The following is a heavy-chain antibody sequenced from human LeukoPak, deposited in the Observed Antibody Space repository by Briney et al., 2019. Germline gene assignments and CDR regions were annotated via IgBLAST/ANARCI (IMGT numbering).Heavy chain of an antibody. CDR1: GYTFTSYG. J-gene: IGHJ3*02. CDR2: INPNSGGT. Sequence: ASVKVSCKASGYTFTSYGISWVRQAPGQGLEWMGWINPNSGGTNYAQKFQGRVTMTRDTSISTAYMELSRLRSDDTAVYYCARGKGSSGSIGDIWSQGTMVTVSS. CDR3: ARGKGSSGSIGDI. V-gene: IGHV1-2*02. D-gene: IGHD6-25*01.